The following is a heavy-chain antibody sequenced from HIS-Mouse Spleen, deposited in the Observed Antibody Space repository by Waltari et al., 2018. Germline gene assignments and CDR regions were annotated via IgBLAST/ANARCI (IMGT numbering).Heavy chain of an antibody. Sequence: QLQLQESGPGLVKPSATLSLTCTVSGGSITSRIYYWCGIRQPPEKGLEWIGSIYYSGSTYYNPSLKSRVTISVDTSKNQFSLKLSSVTAADTAVYYCAREIPYSSSWYDWYFDLWGRGTLVTVSS. CDR3: AREIPYSSSWYDWYFDL. D-gene: IGHD6-13*01. CDR1: GGSITSRIYY. V-gene: IGHV4-39*07. CDR2: IYYSGST. J-gene: IGHJ2*01.